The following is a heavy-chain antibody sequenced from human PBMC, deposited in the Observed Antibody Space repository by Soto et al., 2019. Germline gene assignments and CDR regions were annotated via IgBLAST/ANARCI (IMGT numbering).Heavy chain of an antibody. J-gene: IGHJ5*02. CDR2: INPNSGGT. V-gene: IGHV1-2*04. CDR3: ARAKTVAGTYWFDP. Sequence: ASVKVSCKASGYTFTGYYMHWVRRAPGQGLEWMGWINPNSGGTNYAQKFQGWVTMTRDTSISTAYMELSRLRSDDTAVYYCARAKTVAGTYWFDPWGQGTLVTVSS. CDR1: GYTFTGYY. D-gene: IGHD6-19*01.